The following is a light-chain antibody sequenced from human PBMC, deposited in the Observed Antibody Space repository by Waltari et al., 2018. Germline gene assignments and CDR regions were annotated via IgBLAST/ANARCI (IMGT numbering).Light chain of an antibody. V-gene: IGKV1-5*03. CDR3: QQYDNYWT. CDR2: KAS. J-gene: IGKJ1*01. CDR1: QSITKW. Sequence: IQMTQSPSTLSASVGDRVTINCRASQSITKWLAWYKQKPGKAPKLLIYKASNLESGVPSRFSGSGSGTEFTLTISSLQPDDFATYYCQQYDNYWTFGQGTKVEIK.